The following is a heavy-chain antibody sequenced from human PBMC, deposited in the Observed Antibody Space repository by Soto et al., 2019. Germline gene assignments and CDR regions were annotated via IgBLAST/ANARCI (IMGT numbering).Heavy chain of an antibody. D-gene: IGHD3-10*01. J-gene: IGHJ6*02. CDR2: IYYSGST. CDR3: ARGANVLLWFGASTPGYYGMDV. CDR1: GGSTSSYY. Sequence: PSETLSLTCTVSGGSTSSYYWSWIRQPPGKGLEWIGYIYYSGSTNYNPSLKSRVTISVDTSKNQFSLKLSSVTAADTAVYYCARGANVLLWFGASTPGYYGMDVWGQGTTVTVSS. V-gene: IGHV4-59*01.